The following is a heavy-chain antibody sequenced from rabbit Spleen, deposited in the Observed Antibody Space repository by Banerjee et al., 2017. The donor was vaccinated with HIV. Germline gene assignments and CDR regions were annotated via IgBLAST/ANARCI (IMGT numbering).Heavy chain of an antibody. V-gene: IGHV1S40*01. CDR3: ARGSATMTMVITGFYLGL. J-gene: IGHJ6*01. Sequence: EESGGDLVKPGASLTLTCTASGFSFSNNYYMCWVRQAPGKGLECIACIYGGSSGSTYYANWAKGRFTISKASSTTVTLQMTSLTVADTATYFCARGSATMTMVITGFYLGLWGQGTLVTVS. CDR2: IYGGSSGST. CDR1: GFSFSNNYY. D-gene: IGHD2-1*01.